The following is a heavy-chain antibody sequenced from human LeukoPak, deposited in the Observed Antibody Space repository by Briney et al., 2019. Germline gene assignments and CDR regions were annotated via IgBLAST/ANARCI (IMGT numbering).Heavy chain of an antibody. D-gene: IGHD2-15*01. CDR1: GFTFSSYS. Sequence: GGSLRLSCAASGFTFSSYSMNWVRQAPGKGLEWVSYISSSSSTIYYADSVKGRFTISRDNAKNSLYLQMNSLRAEDTAVYYCATAYCSGGSCYGLNDYWGQGTLVTVSS. CDR2: ISSSSSTI. CDR3: ATAYCSGGSCYGLNDY. V-gene: IGHV3-48*01. J-gene: IGHJ4*02.